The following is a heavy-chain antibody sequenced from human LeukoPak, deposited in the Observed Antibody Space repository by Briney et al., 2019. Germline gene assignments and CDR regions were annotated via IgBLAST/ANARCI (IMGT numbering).Heavy chain of an antibody. CDR2: INHSGST. Sequence: PSETLSLTCAVYGGSFSGYYWSWIRQPPGKGLEWIGEINHSGSTNYNPSLKSRVTISVDTSKNQFSLKLSSVTAADTAVYYCARDLEQWLSQPDFDYWGQGTLVTVSS. D-gene: IGHD6-19*01. V-gene: IGHV4-34*01. CDR3: ARDLEQWLSQPDFDY. J-gene: IGHJ4*02. CDR1: GGSFSGYY.